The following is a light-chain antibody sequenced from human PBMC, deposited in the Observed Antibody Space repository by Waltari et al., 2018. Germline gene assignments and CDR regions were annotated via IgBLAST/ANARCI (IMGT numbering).Light chain of an antibody. CDR3: SSYPRSITV. J-gene: IGLJ3*02. CDR2: DVN. V-gene: IGLV2-14*01. CDR1: SSDVGGYNY. Sequence: QSALTQPAPVSGSPGQTITISCTGTSSDVGGYNYVSWYQQHPGKPPKRMIYDVNKRPPGVSTCCSASKSGRTASLSIGGLQAADVADYYCSSYPRSITVFGGQPRLTFL.